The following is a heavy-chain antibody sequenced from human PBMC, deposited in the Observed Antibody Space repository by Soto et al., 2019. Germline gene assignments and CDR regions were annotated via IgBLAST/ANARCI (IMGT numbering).Heavy chain of an antibody. V-gene: IGHV5-51*01. Sequence: EVQVVQSGAELKNPGASLKISCKASGYSFTTYWLGWVRQLPGKGLEWMGVIYPEDSDIRYSPSFQGHVTISSDKSSSTAFLQLSSLKASDTGMYYCATPSHYVGGFTYWGQGTRVVVSS. J-gene: IGHJ4*02. D-gene: IGHD3-10*02. CDR1: GYSFTTYW. CDR3: ATPSHYVGGFTY. CDR2: IYPEDSDI.